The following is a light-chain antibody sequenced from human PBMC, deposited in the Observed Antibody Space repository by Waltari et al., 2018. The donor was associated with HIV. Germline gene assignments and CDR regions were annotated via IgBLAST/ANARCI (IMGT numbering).Light chain of an antibody. CDR2: GNT. CDR1: SSNIGAGSD. CDR3: QSYDNSLSGHWG. Sequence: QSALTQPPSVSGAPGQRVTIPCTGSSSNIGAGSDVHWYQQLPGTAPKLLIYGNTNRPSGVPDRFSGSKSGTSASLAITGLQTEDEGTYYCQSYDNSLSGHWGFGGGTKLTVL. V-gene: IGLV1-40*01. J-gene: IGLJ3*02.